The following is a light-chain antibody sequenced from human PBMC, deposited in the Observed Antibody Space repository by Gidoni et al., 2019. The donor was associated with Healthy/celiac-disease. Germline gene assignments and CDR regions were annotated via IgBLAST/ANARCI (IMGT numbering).Light chain of an antibody. V-gene: IGLV1-44*01. CDR1: SPNIGSNT. CDR2: SNN. Sequence: QSVLTQPPSASGTPGQRVTISCSGSSPNIGSNTVNWYQHLPGTAPKLLIYSNNPRPSGVPDRFSGSKSGTSASLAISGLQSEDEADYYCAAWDDSLNGLVFGGGTKLTVL. J-gene: IGLJ2*01. CDR3: AAWDDSLNGLV.